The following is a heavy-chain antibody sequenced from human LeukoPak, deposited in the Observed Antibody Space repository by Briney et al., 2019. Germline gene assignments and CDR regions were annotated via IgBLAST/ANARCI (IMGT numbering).Heavy chain of an antibody. J-gene: IGHJ4*02. Sequence: GALVKVSCKASGYTFTGYYTHWVRQAPGQGLEWMGWINPNSGGTNYAQKFQGRVTMTRDTSISTAYMELSRLRSDDTAVYYCAREKVAVAGFDYWGQGTLVTVSS. CDR1: GYTFTGYY. V-gene: IGHV1-2*02. CDR2: INPNSGGT. CDR3: AREKVAVAGFDY. D-gene: IGHD6-19*01.